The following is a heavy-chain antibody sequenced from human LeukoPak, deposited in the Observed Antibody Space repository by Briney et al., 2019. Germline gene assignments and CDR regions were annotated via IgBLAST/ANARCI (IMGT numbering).Heavy chain of an antibody. CDR1: GGTFSSYA. J-gene: IGHJ4*02. V-gene: IGHV1-69*04. CDR2: IVPILGIA. D-gene: IGHD6-19*01. Sequence: SVKVSCKASGGTFSSYAISWVRQAPGQGLEWMGRIVPILGIANYAQKFQGRVTITADKSTSTAYMELSSLRSEDTAVYYCARGSSGWDRYFDYWGQGTLVTVSS. CDR3: ARGSSGWDRYFDY.